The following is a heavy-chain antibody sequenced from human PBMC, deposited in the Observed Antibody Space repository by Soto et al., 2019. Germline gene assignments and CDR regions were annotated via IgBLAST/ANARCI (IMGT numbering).Heavy chain of an antibody. Sequence: SETLSLTCAVSGGSISSGGYSWSWIRQPPGKGLEWIGYIYHSGSTFYNPSLKSRVTISIDKSKNQFSLKLGSVTAADTAVYYCARQDRVVVEGRWFDPWGQGTLVTVSS. V-gene: IGHV4-30-2*01. CDR3: ARQDRVVVEGRWFDP. J-gene: IGHJ5*02. CDR2: IYHSGST. D-gene: IGHD2-15*01. CDR1: GGSISSGGYS.